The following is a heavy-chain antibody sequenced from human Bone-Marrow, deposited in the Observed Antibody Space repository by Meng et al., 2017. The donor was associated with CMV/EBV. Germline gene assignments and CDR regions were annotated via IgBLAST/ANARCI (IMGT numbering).Heavy chain of an antibody. D-gene: IGHD2-2*01. J-gene: IGHJ3*02. V-gene: IGHV1-2*02. CDR2: INPNTGGT. CDR1: GYTFTGYL. Sequence: ASVKVSCKASGYTFTGYLMHWVRQAPGQGLEWMGWINPNTGGTKYAQRFQGRVTMTRDTSISTAYMELSRLRSDDTAVYYCARDLGCSSTSCYLIGVDAFDIWGQGTMVTVSS. CDR3: ARDLGCSSTSCYLIGVDAFDI.